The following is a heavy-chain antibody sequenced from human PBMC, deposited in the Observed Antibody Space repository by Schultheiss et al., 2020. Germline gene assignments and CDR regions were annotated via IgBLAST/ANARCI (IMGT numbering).Heavy chain of an antibody. CDR3: SRPTGDYDYVWGSYRHDAFYI. Sequence: SETLSLTCTVSGGSISSSSYYWGWIRQPPGKGLEWIGSIYYSGSTYYNPSLKSRVTISVDTSKNQFSLKLSSVTAADTAVYYCSRPTGDYDYVWGSYRHDAFYIWGQGTMVTVSS. D-gene: IGHD3-16*02. V-gene: IGHV4-39*01. CDR2: IYYSGST. CDR1: GGSISSSSYY. J-gene: IGHJ3*02.